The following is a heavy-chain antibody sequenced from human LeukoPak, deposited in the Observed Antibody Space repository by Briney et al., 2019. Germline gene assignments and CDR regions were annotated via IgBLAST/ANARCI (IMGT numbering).Heavy chain of an antibody. CDR3: AKGKLRRWLVCWFDP. J-gene: IGHJ5*02. D-gene: IGHD6-19*01. Sequence: PGGSLRLSCAASGFTFSSYGMHWVRQAPGKGLEWVAVISYDGSNKYYADSVKGRFTISRDNSKNTLYLQMNSLRAEDTAVYYCAKGKLRRWLVCWFDPWGQGTLVTVSS. CDR2: ISYDGSNK. CDR1: GFTFSSYG. V-gene: IGHV3-30*18.